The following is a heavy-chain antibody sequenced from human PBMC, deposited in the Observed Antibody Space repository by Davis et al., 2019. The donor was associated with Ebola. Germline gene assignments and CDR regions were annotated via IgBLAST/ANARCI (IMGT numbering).Heavy chain of an antibody. CDR1: GFTFSSYS. CDR3: ARDSYHYVWGSYPDY. V-gene: IGHV3-48*02. Sequence: GESLKISCAASGFTFSSYSMNWVRQAPGKRLEWVSYISSSSSTIYYADSVKGRFTISRDNAKNSLYLQMNSLRDEDTAVYYCARDSYHYVWGSYPDYWGQGTLVTVSS. D-gene: IGHD3-16*02. CDR2: ISSSSSTI. J-gene: IGHJ4*02.